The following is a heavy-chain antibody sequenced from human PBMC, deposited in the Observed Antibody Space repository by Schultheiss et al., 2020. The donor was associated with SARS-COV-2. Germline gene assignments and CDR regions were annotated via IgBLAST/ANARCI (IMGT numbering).Heavy chain of an antibody. D-gene: IGHD6-6*01. Sequence: SETLSLTCTVSGGSISSGSYYWSWIRQPPGKGLEWIGEINHSGSTNYNPSLKSRVTISVDTSKNQFSLKLSSVTAADTAVYYCARVSSGRSYYYGMDVWGQGTTVTVSS. J-gene: IGHJ6*02. CDR3: ARVSSGRSYYYGMDV. CDR2: INHSGST. CDR1: GGSISSGSYY. V-gene: IGHV4-39*07.